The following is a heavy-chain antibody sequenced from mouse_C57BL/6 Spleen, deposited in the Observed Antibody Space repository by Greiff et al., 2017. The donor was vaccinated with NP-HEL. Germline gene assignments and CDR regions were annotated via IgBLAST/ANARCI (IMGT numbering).Heavy chain of an antibody. Sequence: QVQLQQPGAELVKPGASVKMSCKASGYTFTCYWITWVTQRPGHGLEWICAIYPGCCCTNYTEKFKSKATLTVDTSSRTAYMQLSRLTAEDAAVYYCASADWAEVADGGQGTLVTVSA. CDR3: ASADWAEVAD. CDR1: GYTFTCYW. V-gene: IGHV1-55*01. CDR2: IYPGCCCT. J-gene: IGHJ3*01. D-gene: IGHD4-1*01.